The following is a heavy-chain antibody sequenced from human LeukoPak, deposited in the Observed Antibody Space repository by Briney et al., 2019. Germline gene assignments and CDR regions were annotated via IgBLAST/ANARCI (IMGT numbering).Heavy chain of an antibody. Sequence: SETLSLTCTVAGGSISSYYWSWIRQPPGKGLEWIGYIYYSGSTNYNPSLKSRVTISVDTSKNQFSLKLSSVTAADTAVYYCARASQLTGAFDYWGQGTLVTVSS. CDR3: ARASQLTGAFDY. V-gene: IGHV4-59*08. CDR2: IYYSGST. CDR1: GGSISSYY. D-gene: IGHD7-27*01. J-gene: IGHJ4*02.